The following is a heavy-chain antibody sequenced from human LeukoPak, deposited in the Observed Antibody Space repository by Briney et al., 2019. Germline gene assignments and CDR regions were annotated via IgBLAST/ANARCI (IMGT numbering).Heavy chain of an antibody. CDR2: IYPGDSDT. Sequence: GESLKISCKGSGYSFTSYWIGWVRQMPGKGLEWMGIIYPGDSDTRYSPSFQGQVTISADKSISTAYLQWSSLKASDTAMYYCASSLYSSSRRGNFDYWGQGTLVTVSS. V-gene: IGHV5-51*01. J-gene: IGHJ4*02. CDR1: GYSFTSYW. D-gene: IGHD6-6*01. CDR3: ASSLYSSSRRGNFDY.